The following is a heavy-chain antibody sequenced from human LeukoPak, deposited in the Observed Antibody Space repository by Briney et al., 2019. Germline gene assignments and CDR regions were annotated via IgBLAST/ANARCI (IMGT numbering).Heavy chain of an antibody. Sequence: ASVKVSFKASGYTFTSYGISWLRQAPGQGLEWMGWISAYNGNTNYAQKLQGRVTMTTDTSTSTAYMELRSLRSDDTAVYYCARETAPPGSIYYFDYWGQGTLVTVSS. V-gene: IGHV1-18*01. D-gene: IGHD5-18*01. J-gene: IGHJ4*02. CDR3: ARETAPPGSIYYFDY. CDR1: GYTFTSYG. CDR2: ISAYNGNT.